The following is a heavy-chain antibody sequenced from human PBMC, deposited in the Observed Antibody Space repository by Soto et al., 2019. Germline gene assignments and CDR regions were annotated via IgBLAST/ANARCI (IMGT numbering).Heavy chain of an antibody. V-gene: IGHV4-59*01. CDR1: GGSISPFY. CDR2: LYYSGNT. Sequence: SETLSLTCTVSGGSISPFYWSWVRQPPGKGLEWIGYLYYSGNTNYNPSLKSRVTISVDASKNQVSLRLTSVTAADTAVYYCARVSTQPNWFDPWGQGTLVTVSS. J-gene: IGHJ5*02. D-gene: IGHD2-15*01. CDR3: ARVSTQPNWFDP.